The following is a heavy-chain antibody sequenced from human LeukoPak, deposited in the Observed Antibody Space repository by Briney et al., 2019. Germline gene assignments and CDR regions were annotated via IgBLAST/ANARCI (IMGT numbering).Heavy chain of an antibody. CDR1: GFSLSTSGMR. J-gene: IGHJ3*02. CDR3: ARADGSSSWARDAFDI. CDR2: IDWDDDK. D-gene: IGHD6-13*01. V-gene: IGHV2-70*04. Sequence: SGPALVKPTQTLTLTCTFSGFSLSTSGMRVSWIRQPPGKALEWLARIDWDDDKFYSTSLKTRLTISKDTSKNQVVLTMTNMDPVDTATYYCARADGSSSWARDAFDIWGQGTMVTVSS.